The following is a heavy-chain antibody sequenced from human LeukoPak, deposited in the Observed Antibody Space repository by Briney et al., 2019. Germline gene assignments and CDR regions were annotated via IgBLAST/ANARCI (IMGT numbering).Heavy chain of an antibody. CDR2: ISAYNDNT. Sequence: ASVKVSCKASGYTFTSYGISWVRQAPGQGLEWMGWISAYNDNTNYAQKLQGRVTMTTDTSTSTAYMKLRSLRSDDTAVYYCARVHYDILTGYSYSDYWGQGTLVTVSS. CDR1: GYTFTSYG. D-gene: IGHD3-9*01. CDR3: ARVHYDILTGYSYSDY. V-gene: IGHV1-18*01. J-gene: IGHJ4*02.